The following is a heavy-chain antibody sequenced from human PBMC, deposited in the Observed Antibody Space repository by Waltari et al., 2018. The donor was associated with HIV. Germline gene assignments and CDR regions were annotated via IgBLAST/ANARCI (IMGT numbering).Heavy chain of an antibody. CDR3: VKDRGSTTADAWH. CDR2: IRRIGDHT. CDR1: GSTVYESA. Sequence: EEHLVESGGGLVQPGRSLRPSFAAPGSTVYESAMHWVRQAPGKGLDWVAGIRRIGDHTGYADSVVCRFSIYRDHGKNTLYLQMNSLRREDRALYYCVKDRGSTTADAWHGGQGILVAVSS. D-gene: IGHD3-10*01. V-gene: IGHV3-9*01. J-gene: IGHJ4*02.